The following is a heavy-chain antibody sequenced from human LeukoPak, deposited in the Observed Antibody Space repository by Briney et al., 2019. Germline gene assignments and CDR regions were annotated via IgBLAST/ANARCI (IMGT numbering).Heavy chain of an antibody. CDR1: GYSFTSYW. CDR2: IYPGDSDT. Sequence: GESLKISCKGSGYSFTSYWIGWVRQMPGKSLECMGIIYPGDSDTRYSPSFQGQVTISADKSISTAYLQWSSLKASDTAMYYCARQGYSSSPYYYMDVWGKGTTVTVSS. J-gene: IGHJ6*03. D-gene: IGHD5-18*01. CDR3: ARQGYSSSPYYYMDV. V-gene: IGHV5-51*01.